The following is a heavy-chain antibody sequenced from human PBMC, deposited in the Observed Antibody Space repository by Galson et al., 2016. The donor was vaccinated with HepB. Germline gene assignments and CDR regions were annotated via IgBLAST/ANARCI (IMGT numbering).Heavy chain of an antibody. Sequence: SLRLSCAASGFTFSRMNWVRQAPGKGLEWVANIKQDGSQKYYVDSVRGRFTISRDSAENSLHLQMSSLSAEDTALYYCAGKRSDNYGMDVWGQGTTVTVSS. D-gene: IGHD4-17*01. J-gene: IGHJ6*02. CDR2: IKQDGSQK. CDR1: GFTFSR. CDR3: AGKRSDNYGMDV. V-gene: IGHV3-7*01.